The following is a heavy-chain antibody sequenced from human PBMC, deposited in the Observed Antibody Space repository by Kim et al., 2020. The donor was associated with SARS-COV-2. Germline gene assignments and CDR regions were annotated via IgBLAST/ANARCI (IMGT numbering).Heavy chain of an antibody. CDR3: ASNLYYDSSGYDLNYFDY. D-gene: IGHD3-22*01. CDR1: GYSISSGYY. V-gene: IGHV4-38-2*02. J-gene: IGHJ4*02. Sequence: SETLSLTCTVSGYSISSGYYWGWIRQPPGKGLEWIGSIYHSGSTYYNPSLKSRVTISVDTSKNQFSLKLSSVTAADTAVYYCASNLYYDSSGYDLNYFDYWGQGTLVTVSS. CDR2: IYHSGST.